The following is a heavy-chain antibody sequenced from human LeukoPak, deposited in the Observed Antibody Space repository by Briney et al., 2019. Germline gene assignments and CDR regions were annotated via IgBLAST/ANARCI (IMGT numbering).Heavy chain of an antibody. Sequence: PSETLSLTCAVYGGSFSGWWSWIRQPPGKGLEWIGEIHHSGGTKYNPSLRSLDTISVDTSKRQISLKMTSVTAADTAIYYCARHNGWAFGIWGQGTVVTVSS. V-gene: IGHV4-34*01. CDR2: IHHSGGT. CDR3: ARHNGWAFGI. CDR1: GGSFSGW. D-gene: IGHD2-15*01. J-gene: IGHJ3*02.